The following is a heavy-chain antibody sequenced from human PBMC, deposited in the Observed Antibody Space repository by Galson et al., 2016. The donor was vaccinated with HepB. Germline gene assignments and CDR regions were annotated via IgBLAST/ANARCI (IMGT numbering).Heavy chain of an antibody. CDR2: IIPILGIA. V-gene: IGHV1-69*04. J-gene: IGHJ4*02. CDR3: ARDAERLSIAARPIYPFDY. CDR1: GGTFSSYT. Sequence: SVKVSCKASGGTFSSYTISWVRQAPGQGLEWMGRIIPILGIANYAQKFQGRVTITADKSTSTAYMELSSPRSEDTAVYYCARDAERLSIAARPIYPFDYCGQGTRVTVSA. D-gene: IGHD6-6*01.